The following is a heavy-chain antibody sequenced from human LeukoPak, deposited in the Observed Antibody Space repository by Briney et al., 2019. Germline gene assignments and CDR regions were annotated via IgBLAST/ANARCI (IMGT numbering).Heavy chain of an antibody. CDR3: ARAFDYSNYH. D-gene: IGHD4-11*01. J-gene: IGHJ5*02. CDR2: ISTGSSYI. CDR1: GFTFSSYS. Sequence: GESLRLSCAASGFTFSSYSMNWVRQAPGKGLEWVSSISTGSSYIYYADSLKGRFTISRDNAKNSLYLQMNSLRAEDTAVYYCARAFDYSNYHWGQGTLVTVSS. V-gene: IGHV3-21*01.